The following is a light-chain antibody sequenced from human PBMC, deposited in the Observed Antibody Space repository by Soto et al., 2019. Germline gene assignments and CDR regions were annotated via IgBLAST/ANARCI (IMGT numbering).Light chain of an antibody. J-gene: IGLJ1*01. CDR2: EVS. V-gene: IGLV2-14*01. CDR3: NSYTSSSTLYV. CDR1: SSDIGTYNY. Sequence: QSALTQPASGSGSPGQSSTISCTGTSSDIGTYNYVSWYQQHPGKAPKLMLYEVSNRPSGVSNRFFGSKSGNTASLTISGLQAEDEADYFCNSYTSSSTLYVFGPGTTLTVL.